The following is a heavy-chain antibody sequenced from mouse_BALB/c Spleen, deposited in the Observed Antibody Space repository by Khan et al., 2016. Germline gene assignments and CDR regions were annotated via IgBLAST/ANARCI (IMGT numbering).Heavy chain of an antibody. D-gene: IGHD1-1*01. CDR2: ISNLAYSI. J-gene: IGHJ1*01. V-gene: IGHV5-15*02. Sequence: EVELVESGGGLVQPGGSRKLSCAASGFTFSDYGMAWVRQAPGQGPEWVAFISNLAYSIYYADTVTGRFTISSENAKNTLYREMSSLRSEDTAMYYCARDYYGSSYWYFDVWGAGTTVTVSS. CDR3: ARDYYGSSYWYFDV. CDR1: GFTFSDYG.